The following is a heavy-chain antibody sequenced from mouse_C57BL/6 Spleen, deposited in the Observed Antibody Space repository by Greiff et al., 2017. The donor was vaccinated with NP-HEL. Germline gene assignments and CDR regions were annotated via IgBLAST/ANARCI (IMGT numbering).Heavy chain of an antibody. CDR2: IRLKSDNYAT. CDR3: TLYYDYDGGFAY. Sequence: DVMLVESGGGLVQPGGSMKLSCVASGFTFSNYWMNWVRQSPEKGLEWVAQIRLKSDNYATHYAESVKGRFTISRDDSKSSVYLQMNNLRAEDTGIYYCTLYYDYDGGFAYWGQGTLVTVSA. CDR1: GFTFSNYW. V-gene: IGHV6-3*01. J-gene: IGHJ3*01. D-gene: IGHD2-4*01.